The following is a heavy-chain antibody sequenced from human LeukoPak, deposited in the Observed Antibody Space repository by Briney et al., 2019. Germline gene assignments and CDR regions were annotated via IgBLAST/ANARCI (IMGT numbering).Heavy chain of an antibody. V-gene: IGHV3-30*02. CDR3: ARVAPGSVVVVAATLTHWFDP. J-gene: IGHJ5*02. CDR2: IRYDGSNK. D-gene: IGHD2-15*01. Sequence: GGSLRLSCAASGFTFSSYGMHWVRQAPGKGLEWVAFIRYDGSNKYYADSVKGRFTISRDNSKNTLYLQMNSLRGEDTAVYYCARVAPGSVVVVAATLTHWFDPWGQGTLVTVSS. CDR1: GFTFSSYG.